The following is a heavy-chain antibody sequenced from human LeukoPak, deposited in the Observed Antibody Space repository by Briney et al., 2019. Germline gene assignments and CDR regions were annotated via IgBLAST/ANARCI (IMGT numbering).Heavy chain of an antibody. D-gene: IGHD3-16*01. V-gene: IGHV3-30-3*01. CDR3: ARLKSDGGLLDY. CDR1: GFTFSSYA. J-gene: IGHJ4*02. Sequence: GGSLRLSCAASGFTFSSYAMHWVRQAPGKGLEWVAVISYDGSNKYYADSVKGRFTISRDNSKNTLYLQMNSLRAEDTAVYYCARLKSDGGLLDYWGQGTLVTVSS. CDR2: ISYDGSNK.